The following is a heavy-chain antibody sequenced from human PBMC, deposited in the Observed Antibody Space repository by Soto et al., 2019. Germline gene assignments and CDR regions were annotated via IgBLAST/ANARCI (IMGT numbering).Heavy chain of an antibody. V-gene: IGHV3-23*01. J-gene: IGHJ4*02. CDR2: VSGSGSSP. CDR1: GFNFGSYA. CDR3: VKGKESGYRGAFDS. Sequence: EEQLLESGGGLVQPGGSLRLSCAATGFNFGSYAMGWVRQAPGKGLEWVSGVSGSGSSPYYADSAKGRLTISKDKSKNTLYLDLNNLRSEDTAVYFCVKGKESGYRGAFDSWGQGTMVTVSS. D-gene: IGHD5-18*01.